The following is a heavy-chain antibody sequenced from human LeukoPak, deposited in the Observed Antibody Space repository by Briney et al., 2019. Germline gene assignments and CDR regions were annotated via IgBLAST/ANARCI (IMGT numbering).Heavy chain of an antibody. CDR2: INHSGST. Sequence: SETLSLTCAVYGGSFSGYYWSWIRQPPGKGLEWIGEINHSGSTNYNPSLKSRVTISVDTSKNQFSLKLSSVTAADTAVYYCARGTDYGDYPNWFDPWGQGTLVTVSS. V-gene: IGHV4-34*01. CDR3: ARGTDYGDYPNWFDP. CDR1: GGSFSGYY. D-gene: IGHD4-17*01. J-gene: IGHJ5*02.